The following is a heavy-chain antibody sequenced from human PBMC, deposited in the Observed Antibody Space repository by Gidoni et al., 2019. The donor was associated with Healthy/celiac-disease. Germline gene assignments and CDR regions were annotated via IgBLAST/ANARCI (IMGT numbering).Heavy chain of an antibody. CDR3: ARDSFDLGGRNYGYYMDV. Sequence: EVQLVESGGCLVKPGGSLRLYCAASGFTLTSYSRNWGRQAPGKGLEWVSSIRSSSSYIYYADSVKGRFTISRDNAKNSLYLQMNSLRAEDTAVYYCARDSFDLGGRNYGYYMDVWGKGTTVTVSS. CDR1: GFTLTSYS. J-gene: IGHJ6*03. D-gene: IGHD3-9*01. V-gene: IGHV3-21*01. CDR2: IRSSSSYI.